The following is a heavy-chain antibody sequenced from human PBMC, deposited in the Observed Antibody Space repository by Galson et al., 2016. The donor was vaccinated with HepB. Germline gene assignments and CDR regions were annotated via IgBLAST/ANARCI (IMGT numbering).Heavy chain of an antibody. J-gene: IGHJ4*02. Sequence: SLRLSCAASGFSFGGYIMSWFRQAPGKGPEWVGLIRTRASGGTIEYAASGTGRFIISRDDSKSIAYLQMDSLKTEDTGVYYCARTLERRRIANWGQGTLVTVSS. V-gene: IGHV3-49*03. D-gene: IGHD1-1*01. CDR1: GFSFGGYI. CDR2: IRTRASGGTI. CDR3: ARTLERRRIAN.